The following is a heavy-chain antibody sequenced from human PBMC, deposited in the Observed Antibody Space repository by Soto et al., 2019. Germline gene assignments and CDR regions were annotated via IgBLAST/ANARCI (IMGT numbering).Heavy chain of an antibody. D-gene: IGHD3-22*01. CDR1: GFTFGDSA. J-gene: IGHJ4*02. V-gene: IGHV3-49*03. CDR3: TRVQYYQDTSGFLPYFDY. Sequence: PGGSLRLSCTASGFTFGDSAMSWFRQAPGQGLEWLSFIRSKAYGETTDYAASVKGRFTISRDDSKSIAYLQMNSLKIEDTAVYYCTRVQYYQDTSGFLPYFDYWGQGILVTVSS. CDR2: IRSKAYGETT.